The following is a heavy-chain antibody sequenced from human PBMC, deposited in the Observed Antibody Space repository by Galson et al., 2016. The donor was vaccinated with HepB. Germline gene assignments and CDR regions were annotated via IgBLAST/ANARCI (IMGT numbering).Heavy chain of an antibody. J-gene: IGHJ6*02. D-gene: IGHD2-15*01. CDR1: GYTFADYA. CDR2: ISWNSGTI. CDR3: AKVVWGGYSSLYGMDV. V-gene: IGHV3-9*01. Sequence: SLRLSCAASGYTFADYAMHWVRQVPGQGLEWVSGISWNSGTIGYADTVKGRVTITRDTAKNSPYLQVNTVRPEDTALYYCAKVVWGGYSSLYGMDVWGQGTTVTVSS.